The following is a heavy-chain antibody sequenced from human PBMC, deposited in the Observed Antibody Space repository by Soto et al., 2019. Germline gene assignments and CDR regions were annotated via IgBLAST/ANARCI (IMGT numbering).Heavy chain of an antibody. J-gene: IGHJ5*02. D-gene: IGHD2-21*02. CDR1: GGSVSSGSYY. Sequence: WETLSLTCTVSGGSVSSGSYYWRWIRQPPGKGLEWIGYIYYSGRTNYNPSLKSRVTISVDTSKNQFSLKLSSVTAADTAVYYCARAYCGGDCYSGNWFDPWGQGTLVTVSS. CDR3: ARAYCGGDCYSGNWFDP. V-gene: IGHV4-61*01. CDR2: IYYSGRT.